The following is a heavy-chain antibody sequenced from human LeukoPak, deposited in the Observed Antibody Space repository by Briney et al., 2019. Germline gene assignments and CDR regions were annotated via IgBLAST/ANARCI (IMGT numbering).Heavy chain of an antibody. Sequence: SETLSLTCTVSGGSISSSSYYWGWIRQPPGKGLEWIGSIYYSGSTYYNPSLKSRVTISVDTSKNQFSLKLSSVTAADTAVYYCARGYDGYSSGWGQGTLVTVSS. CDR1: GGSISSSSYY. J-gene: IGHJ4*02. CDR3: ARGYDGYSSG. CDR2: IYYSGST. V-gene: IGHV4-39*07. D-gene: IGHD6-25*01.